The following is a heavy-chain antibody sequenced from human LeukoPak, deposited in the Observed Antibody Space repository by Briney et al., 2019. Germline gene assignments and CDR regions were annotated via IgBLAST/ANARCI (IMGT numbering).Heavy chain of an antibody. CDR1: GGSISSYY. J-gene: IGHJ5*02. CDR2: IYYSGST. Sequence: SETLSLTCTVSGGSISSYYWSWIRQPPGKGLEWIGYIYYSGSTNYSPSLKSRVTISVDTSKNQFSLKLSSVTDADTAVYYCARGIPKLYYDFWSGYNAPNWFDPWGQGTLVTVSS. D-gene: IGHD3-3*01. V-gene: IGHV4-59*01. CDR3: ARGIPKLYYDFWSGYNAPNWFDP.